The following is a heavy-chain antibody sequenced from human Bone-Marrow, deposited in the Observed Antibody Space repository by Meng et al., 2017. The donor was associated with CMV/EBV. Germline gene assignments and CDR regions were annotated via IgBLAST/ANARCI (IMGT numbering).Heavy chain of an antibody. Sequence: GESLKISCAASGFTFNNYNMNWVRQAPGKGLEWVSSTSGSSRYIYYADSVKGRFTISRDNAKNSLYLQMNSLRAEDTAVYYCARDERACISSSCQGYGYFDLWGRGTLVTVSS. J-gene: IGHJ2*01. CDR3: ARDERACISSSCQGYGYFDL. V-gene: IGHV3-21*06. D-gene: IGHD2-2*01. CDR2: TSGSSRYI. CDR1: GFTFNNYN.